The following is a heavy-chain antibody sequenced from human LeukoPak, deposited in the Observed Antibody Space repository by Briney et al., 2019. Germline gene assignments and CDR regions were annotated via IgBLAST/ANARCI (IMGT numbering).Heavy chain of an antibody. CDR3: ARTYGDYLPLGYFDL. J-gene: IGHJ2*01. D-gene: IGHD4-17*01. CDR1: GGSISSGDYY. CDR2: IYYSGST. V-gene: IGHV4-30-4*08. Sequence: SETLSLTCTVSGGSISSGDYYWSWIRQPPGKDLEWIGYIYYSGSTYYNPSLKSRVTISVDTSKNQFSLKLSSVTAADTAVYYCARTYGDYLPLGYFDLWGRGTLVTVSS.